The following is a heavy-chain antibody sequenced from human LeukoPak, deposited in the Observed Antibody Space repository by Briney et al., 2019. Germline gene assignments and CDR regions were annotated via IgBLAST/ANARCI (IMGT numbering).Heavy chain of an antibody. V-gene: IGHV3-66*02. J-gene: IGHJ4*02. CDR3: ARGPYELRFLEWSPPTDY. CDR1: GFPVSSNY. CDR2: IYSGADT. Sequence: PGGSLRLSCAASGFPVSSNYMSWVRQAPGKGLEWVSVIYSGADTYYAESVKGRFTISRDNSKNTLYLQMNSLRAEDTAVYHCARGPYELRFLEWSPPTDYWGQGTLVTVSS. D-gene: IGHD3-3*01.